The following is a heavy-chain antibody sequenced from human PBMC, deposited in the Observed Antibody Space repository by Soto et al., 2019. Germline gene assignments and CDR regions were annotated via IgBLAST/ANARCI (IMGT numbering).Heavy chain of an antibody. CDR3: ASFTGDMIVAGRYLNWFDP. D-gene: IGHD3-22*01. Sequence: QVQLVQSGAEVKKPGSSVKVSCKASGGTFSSYTISWVRQAPGQGLEWMGRIIPILGIANYAQKFQGRVTITADKSTSTAYMELSSLRSEDTAVYYCASFTGDMIVAGRYLNWFDPWGQGTLVTVSS. J-gene: IGHJ5*02. V-gene: IGHV1-69*02. CDR2: IIPILGIA. CDR1: GGTFSSYT.